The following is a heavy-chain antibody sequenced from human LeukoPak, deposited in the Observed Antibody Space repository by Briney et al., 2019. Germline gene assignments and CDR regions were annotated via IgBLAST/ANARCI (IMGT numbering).Heavy chain of an antibody. CDR3: ATPVPHGSDPSLYYYYMDV. D-gene: IGHD3-10*01. V-gene: IGHV3-7*03. CDR2: IKQDGSEK. Sequence: GGSLRLSCAASGFTFSSYWMSWVRQAPGMGLEWVANIKQDGSEKYYVDSVKGRFTISRDNAKNSLYLQMNSLRAEDTAVYYCATPVPHGSDPSLYYYYMDVWGKGTTVTISS. J-gene: IGHJ6*03. CDR1: GFTFSSYW.